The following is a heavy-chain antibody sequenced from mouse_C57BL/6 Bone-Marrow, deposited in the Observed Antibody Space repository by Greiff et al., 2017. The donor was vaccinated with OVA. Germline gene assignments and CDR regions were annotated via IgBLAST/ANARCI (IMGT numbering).Heavy chain of an antibody. CDR3: ANDGYYAMDY. CDR2: INPSTGGT. Sequence: VQLQQSGPELVKPGASVKISCKASGHSFTGYYMNWVKQSPEKSLEWIGEINPSTGGTTYNQKFKAKATLTVDKSSSTAYMQLKSLTSEDSAVYYCANDGYYAMDYWGQGTSVTVSS. J-gene: IGHJ4*01. V-gene: IGHV1-42*01. CDR1: GHSFTGYY. D-gene: IGHD2-3*01.